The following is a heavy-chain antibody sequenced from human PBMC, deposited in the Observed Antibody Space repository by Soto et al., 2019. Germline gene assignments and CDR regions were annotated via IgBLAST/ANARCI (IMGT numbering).Heavy chain of an antibody. CDR2: SRNKAHSYTT. D-gene: IGHD2-15*01. V-gene: IGHV3-72*01. J-gene: IGHJ6*02. Sequence: ESGGGLVQPGGSLRLSCAASGFTFSDYYMDWVRQTPGKGLEWVGRSRNKAHSYTTKYAASVQGRFTVSRDGSKNSFYLQMDSLKTDDTAVYYCARGASGGSSANYYGFDVWGQGTTVIVSS. CDR3: ARGASGGSSANYYGFDV. CDR1: GFTFSDYY.